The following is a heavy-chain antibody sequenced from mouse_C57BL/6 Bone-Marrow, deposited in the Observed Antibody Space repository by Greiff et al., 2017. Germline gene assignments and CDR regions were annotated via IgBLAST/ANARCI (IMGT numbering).Heavy chain of an antibody. V-gene: IGHV1-15*01. D-gene: IGHD5-1-1*01. CDR3: TIIPRYWYFDV. CDR2: IDPETGGT. Sequence: QVQLQQSGAELVRPGASVTLSCKASGYTFTDYEMHWVKQTPVHGLEWIGAIDPETGGTAYNQKFKGKAILTADKSSSTAYMELRSLTSEDSAVYYCTIIPRYWYFDVWGTGTTVTVSS. J-gene: IGHJ1*03. CDR1: GYTFTDYE.